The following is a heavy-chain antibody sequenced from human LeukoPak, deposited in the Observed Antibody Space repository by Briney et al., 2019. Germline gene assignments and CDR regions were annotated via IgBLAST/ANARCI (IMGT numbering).Heavy chain of an antibody. CDR1: GFTFSSYA. CDR2: ISGSGGST. V-gene: IGHV3-23*01. Sequence: GGSLRLSCAASGFTFSSYAMSWVRQAPGKGLEWVSAISGSGGSTYYADSVKGRFTISRDNSKNTLYLQMNSLRAEDTAVYYCAKDPGYSSGFYFDYWGQGTLVTVST. J-gene: IGHJ4*02. CDR3: AKDPGYSSGFYFDY. D-gene: IGHD6-19*01.